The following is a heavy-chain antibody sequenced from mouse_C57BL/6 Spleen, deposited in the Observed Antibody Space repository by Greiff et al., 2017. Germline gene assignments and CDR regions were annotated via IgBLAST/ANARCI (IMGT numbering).Heavy chain of an antibody. J-gene: IGHJ1*03. V-gene: IGHV1-69*01. CDR3: ARSNDGYWYFDV. CDR1: GYTFTSYW. D-gene: IGHD2-3*01. Sequence: QVQLQQPGAELVMPGASVKLSCKASGYTFTSYWMHWVKQRPGQGLEWIGKFDPYDSYTNYNQKFKGKSTLTVDKSSSTAYMQLSSLTSEDSAVYYCARSNDGYWYFDVWGTGTTVTVAS. CDR2: FDPYDSYT.